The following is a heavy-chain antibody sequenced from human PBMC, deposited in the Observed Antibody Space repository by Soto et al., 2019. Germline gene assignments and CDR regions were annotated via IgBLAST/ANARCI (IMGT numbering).Heavy chain of an antibody. Sequence: QVQLMQSGAEVRKPGASVRLSCETSGYNFNQYYIHWVRQAHGQGLEWMGIINLRGGTTEYAHKFRGRVTVTGDTSTSTAYMELRSLRSEDTAIYFCARGPDDSDVPRWDYWGQGTLVTVSS. J-gene: IGHJ4*02. CDR2: INLRGGTT. CDR3: ARGPDDSDVPRWDY. CDR1: GYNFNQYY. D-gene: IGHD4-17*01. V-gene: IGHV1-46*02.